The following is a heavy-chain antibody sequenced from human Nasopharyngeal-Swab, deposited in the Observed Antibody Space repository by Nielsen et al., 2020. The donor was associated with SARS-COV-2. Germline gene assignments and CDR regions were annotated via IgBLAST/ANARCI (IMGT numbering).Heavy chain of an antibody. J-gene: IGHJ6*02. CDR3: ARGNYFGSGTFHRTYGMDV. Sequence: SETLSITCALYGGPFSVQHWSWIRRPPGKGLEWIGEINYYGTTNYSPSLKSRVTISIDTSKNQFSLALRSVTAADTGLYYCARGNYFGSGTFHRTYGMDVWGQGTSVTVSS. D-gene: IGHD3-10*01. CDR2: INYYGTT. V-gene: IGHV4-34*01. CDR1: GGPFSVQH.